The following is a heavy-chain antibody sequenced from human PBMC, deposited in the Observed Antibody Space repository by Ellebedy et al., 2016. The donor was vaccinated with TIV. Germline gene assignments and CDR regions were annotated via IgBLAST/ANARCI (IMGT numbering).Heavy chain of an antibody. V-gene: IGHV5-51*01. CDR1: RYDFSKYW. CDR2: ISPGDSDA. Sequence: GESLKISCKGSRYDFSKYWIAWVRQMPGKGLEWMGDISPGDSDARYSPSLQGQVTISADKSLNTAYLQWSSLKASDTAMYYCARHEMYGAGRYFDSWGQGTLVTVSP. CDR3: ARHEMYGAGRYFDS. D-gene: IGHD3-10*01. J-gene: IGHJ4*02.